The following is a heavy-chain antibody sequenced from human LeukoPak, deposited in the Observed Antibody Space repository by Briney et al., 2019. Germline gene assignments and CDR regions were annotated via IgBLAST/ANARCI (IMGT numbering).Heavy chain of an antibody. Sequence: ASVKVSCKASGYTFTSYVINWVRQTTGQGLEWMGWMNPNSGNTGYAQKFQGRVTLTRNTSISTAYVELNSLRSEDRAVYYCARAAAFDYWGQGTLVTVSS. CDR3: ARAAAFDY. CDR1: GYTFTSYV. V-gene: IGHV1-8*03. CDR2: MNPNSGNT. J-gene: IGHJ4*02. D-gene: IGHD6-25*01.